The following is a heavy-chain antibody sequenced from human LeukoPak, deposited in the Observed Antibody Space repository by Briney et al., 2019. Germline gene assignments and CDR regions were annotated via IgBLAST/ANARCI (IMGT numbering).Heavy chain of an antibody. CDR2: INSDGSST. J-gene: IGHJ4*02. CDR1: GFTFSSYW. V-gene: IGHV3-74*01. CDR3: HRDYYGSGSDRDY. D-gene: IGHD3-10*01. Sequence: GGSLRLSCAASGFTFSSYWMHWVRQAPGKGLVWVSRINSDGSSTSYADSVKGRFTISRDNAKNTLYLQMNSLRAEDPAVYYCHRDYYGSGSDRDYWGQGTLVTVSS.